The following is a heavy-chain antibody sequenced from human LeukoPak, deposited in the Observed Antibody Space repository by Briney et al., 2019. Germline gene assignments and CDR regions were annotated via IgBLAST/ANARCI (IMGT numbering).Heavy chain of an antibody. CDR1: GFTFSSYS. CDR3: AREAVAAAGGQH. CDR2: ISSSSSYI. V-gene: IGHV3-21*01. Sequence: GGSLRLSCAASGFTFSSYSMNWVRQAPGKGLEWVSSISSSSSYIYYAGSVKGRFTISRDNAKNSLYLQMNSLRAEDTAVYYCAREAVAAAGGQHWGQGTLVTVSS. J-gene: IGHJ1*01. D-gene: IGHD6-13*01.